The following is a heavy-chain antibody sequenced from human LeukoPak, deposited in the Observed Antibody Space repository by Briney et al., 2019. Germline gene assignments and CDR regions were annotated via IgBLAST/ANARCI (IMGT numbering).Heavy chain of an antibody. V-gene: IGHV3-48*01. D-gene: IGHD2-2*01. CDR1: GFSFSSYS. CDR2: ISGSGNAI. Sequence: GGSLRLSCAASGFSFSSYSMNWVRQAPGKGLERVSYISGSGNAIHYTDSVKGRFTMSRDNAKNALYLLTDSERAEDTAVYFCARDYLYAFDYWGQGTLVTVSS. J-gene: IGHJ4*02. CDR3: ARDYLYAFDY.